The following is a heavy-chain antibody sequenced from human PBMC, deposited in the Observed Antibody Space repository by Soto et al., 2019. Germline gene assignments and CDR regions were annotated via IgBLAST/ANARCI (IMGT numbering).Heavy chain of an antibody. CDR1: GFTFSGSA. CDR3: TTQPGITGTDYYYYYMDV. J-gene: IGHJ6*03. V-gene: IGHV3-73*01. Sequence: EVQLVESGGGLVQPGGSLKLSCAASGFTFSGSAMHWVRKASGKGLEWVGRIRSKANSYATAYAASVKGRFTISRDDSKNTEYLQMNSLKTEDTAVYYCTTQPGITGTDYYYYYMDVWGKGTTVTVSS. D-gene: IGHD1-20*01. CDR2: IRSKANSYAT.